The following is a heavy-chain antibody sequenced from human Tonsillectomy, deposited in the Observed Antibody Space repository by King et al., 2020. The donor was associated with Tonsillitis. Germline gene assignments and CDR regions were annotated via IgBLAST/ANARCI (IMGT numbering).Heavy chain of an antibody. Sequence: VQLVESGGGLVQPGGSLRLSCVASGFTFSSYDMHWVRQATGQGLEWVSSIGTDGDTYYPGSVKGRFTSSRENAKNSLYLQMNSLRAGDTAVYYCAREPKGYYYGMDVWGQGTTVTVSS. CDR1: GFTFSSYD. J-gene: IGHJ6*02. V-gene: IGHV3-13*01. CDR2: IGTDGDT. CDR3: AREPKGYYYGMDV.